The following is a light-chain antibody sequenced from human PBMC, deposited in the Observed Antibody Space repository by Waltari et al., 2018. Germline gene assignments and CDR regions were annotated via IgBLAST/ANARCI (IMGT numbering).Light chain of an antibody. J-gene: IGKJ4*01. CDR3: QQYHTDFLT. CDR1: QGIENW. Sequence: DIQMTQSPSTLSASVRDPVTMTCRASQGIENWLAWYQQKPGQAPKVIIYKSSTSESGVPSKFSGSGFGTEFTLTISSLQPDDFATYYCQQYHTDFLTFGGGTKVEIK. V-gene: IGKV1-5*03. CDR2: KSS.